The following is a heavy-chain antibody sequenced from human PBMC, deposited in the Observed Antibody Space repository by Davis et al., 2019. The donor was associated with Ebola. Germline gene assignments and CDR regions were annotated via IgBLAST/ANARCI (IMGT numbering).Heavy chain of an antibody. CDR2: INAGNGNT. D-gene: IGHD5-18*01. J-gene: IGHJ6*02. Sequence: AASVKVSCKASGYTFTSYAMHWVRQAPGQRLEWMGWINAGNGNTNYSQKFQGRVTITRDTSASTAYMELSSLRSEDTAVYYCASGTAMVTPYYYYYGMDVWGQGTTVTVSS. V-gene: IGHV1-3*01. CDR3: ASGTAMVTPYYYYYGMDV. CDR1: GYTFTSYA.